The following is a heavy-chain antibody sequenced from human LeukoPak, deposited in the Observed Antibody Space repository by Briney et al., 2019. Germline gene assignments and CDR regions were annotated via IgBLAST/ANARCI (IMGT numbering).Heavy chain of an antibody. CDR2: ISAYNGNT. CDR3: ARNIVATITPYYYYYMDV. Sequence: ASVKVSCKASGYTFTSYGISWVRQAPGQGLEWMGWISAYNGNTNYAQKLQGRFTMTTDTSTSTAYMELRSLRSDDTAVYYCARNIVATITPYYYYYMDVWGKGTTVTVSS. CDR1: GYTFTSYG. J-gene: IGHJ6*03. V-gene: IGHV1-18*01. D-gene: IGHD5-12*01.